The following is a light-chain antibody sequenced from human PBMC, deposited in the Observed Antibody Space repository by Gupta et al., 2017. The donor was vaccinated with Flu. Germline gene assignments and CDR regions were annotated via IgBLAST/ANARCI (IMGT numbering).Light chain of an antibody. V-gene: IGLV2-11*01. Sequence: QSAPTQPRSVSGSPGQSVTISCTGTSNDVGGYNRFSWYEQRPAKAPQLIFYDVTERPAGVPDRLSVSKAGNTASLTISGLQADDEADYYCSSHAGSVTWVFGTGTTVTVL. CDR2: DVT. CDR3: SSHAGSVTWV. CDR1: SNDVGGYNR. J-gene: IGLJ1*01.